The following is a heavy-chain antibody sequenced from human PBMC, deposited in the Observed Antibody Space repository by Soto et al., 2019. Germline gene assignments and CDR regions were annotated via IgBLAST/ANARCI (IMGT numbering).Heavy chain of an antibody. CDR1: GGSISSCY. CDR3: ARQKYGSGSINWFDA. J-gene: IGHJ5*02. CDR2: IYSSGRT. V-gene: IGHV4-59*08. Sequence: SETLSLSCSCSGGSISSCYWSWIRQPPGKGLEWLGYIYSSGRTNYTPRVTCRVNISVDTSKNQFSLKLSSVTAEDTAMYYCARQKYGSGSINWFDAWGKGTLVTVSS. D-gene: IGHD3-10*01.